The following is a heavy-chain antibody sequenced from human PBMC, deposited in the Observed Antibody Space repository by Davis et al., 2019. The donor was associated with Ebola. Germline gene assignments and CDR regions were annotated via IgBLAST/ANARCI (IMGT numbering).Heavy chain of an antibody. D-gene: IGHD3-16*01. CDR1: GYTFTSYG. V-gene: IGHV1-18*01. CDR3: ARTVGDIYYYGMDV. CDR2: ISAYNGNT. J-gene: IGHJ6*02. Sequence: ASVKVSCKASGYTFTSYGISWVRQAPGQGLEWMGWISAYNGNTNYAQKLQGRVTMTTDTSTSTAYMELRSLRSDDTAVYYCARTVGDIYYYGMDVWGQGTTVTVSS.